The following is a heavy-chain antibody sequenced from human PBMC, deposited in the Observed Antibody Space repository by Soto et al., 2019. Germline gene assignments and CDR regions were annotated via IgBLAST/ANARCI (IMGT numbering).Heavy chain of an antibody. D-gene: IGHD3-3*01. CDR3: ARESFYYDFWSGYWGPGYYHYMDV. J-gene: IGHJ6*03. Sequence: GGSLRLYCAASGFTFSSYWMSWVRQAPGKGLEWVANIKQDGSEKYYVDSVKGRFTISRSNAKNSLYLQMNILRAEDTAVYYCARESFYYDFWSGYWGPGYYHYMDVWGKGTTVTVSS. CDR1: GFTFSSYW. CDR2: IKQDGSEK. V-gene: IGHV3-7*01.